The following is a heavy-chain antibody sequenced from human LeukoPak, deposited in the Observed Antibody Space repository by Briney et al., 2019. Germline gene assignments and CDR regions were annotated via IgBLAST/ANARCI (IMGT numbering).Heavy chain of an antibody. V-gene: IGHV5-51*01. J-gene: IGHJ4*02. D-gene: IGHD6-19*01. CDR3: ARRIGSGWYDY. Sequence: GEPLKISCKGSGYSFTCYWIGWVRQMPGKGLDWLGIINPGDSDTRYSPSFQGQVTISADKSISTANLQWSSLKASDTAMYYCARRIGSGWYDYWGQGTLVTVSS. CDR1: GYSFTCYW. CDR2: INPGDSDT.